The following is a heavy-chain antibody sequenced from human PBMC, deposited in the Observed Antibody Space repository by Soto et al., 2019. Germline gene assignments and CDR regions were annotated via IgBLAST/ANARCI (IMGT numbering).Heavy chain of an antibody. CDR3: ARDSGSGWRYYFDY. CDR2: IWYDGSNK. D-gene: IGHD1-26*01. Sequence: QVQLVESGGGVVQPGRSLRLSCAASGFTFSSYGMHWVRQAPGKGLEWVAVIWYDGSNKYYADSVKGRFTISRDNSENTLYLLINSLRAEATAVYYCARDSGSGWRYYFDYWGQGTLVTVSS. CDR1: GFTFSSYG. V-gene: IGHV3-33*01. J-gene: IGHJ4*02.